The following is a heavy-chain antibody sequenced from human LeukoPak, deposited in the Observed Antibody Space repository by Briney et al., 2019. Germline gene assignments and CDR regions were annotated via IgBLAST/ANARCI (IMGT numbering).Heavy chain of an antibody. V-gene: IGHV4-39*07. J-gene: IGHJ6*03. D-gene: IGHD2-2*01. CDR1: GGSISSSSHY. CDR2: IYYSGNT. Sequence: SETLSLTCTVSGGSISSSSHYWAWIRQPPGKGLEWIANIYYSGNTYYNPSLKSRVTISVDMSKNQFSLRVGSLTAADTAVYYCARDGLVGLGYYMDVWGKGTTVTVSS. CDR3: ARDGLVGLGYYMDV.